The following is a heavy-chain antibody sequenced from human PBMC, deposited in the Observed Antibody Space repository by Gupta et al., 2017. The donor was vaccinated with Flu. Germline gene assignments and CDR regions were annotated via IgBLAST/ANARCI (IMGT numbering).Heavy chain of an antibody. D-gene: IGHD5-12*01. CDR2: IDPRGGGT. J-gene: IGHJ6*02. V-gene: IGHV1-46*03. CDR3: ARDIVATILDRYYGMDV. Sequence: VRQAPGKGPEWMGIIDPRGGGTSYAQKFQGRVTMTRDTSTSTVYMELSSLRSEDTAVYYCARDIVATILDRYYGMDVWGQGTTVTVSS.